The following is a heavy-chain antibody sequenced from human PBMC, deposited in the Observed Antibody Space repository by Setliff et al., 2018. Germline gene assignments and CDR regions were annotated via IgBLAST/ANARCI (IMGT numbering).Heavy chain of an antibody. D-gene: IGHD3-10*01. J-gene: IGHJ4*02. V-gene: IGHV4-34*01. CDR1: GEAFSGFH. Sequence: SETLSLTCAVYGEAFSGFHWHWTRQAPGKGLEWIGQINPSGSTYYNPAVRGRVTISSDTSKNQFSLKLTSVTAADTAVYYCARGGSRWFGALSVPTTFDYWGQGIVVTVSS. CDR3: ARGGSRWFGALSVPTTFDY. CDR2: INPSGST.